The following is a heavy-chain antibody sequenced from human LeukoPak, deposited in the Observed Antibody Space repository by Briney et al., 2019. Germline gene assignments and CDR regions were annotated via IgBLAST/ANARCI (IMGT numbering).Heavy chain of an antibody. D-gene: IGHD3-10*01. CDR1: GYSFTNYW. CDR2: IYPRDSEI. V-gene: IGHV5-51*01. CDR3: ARLSRITMVRGAMDA. Sequence: GESLKISCKGSGYSFTNYWIGWVRQMPGQGLEWMGLIYPRDSEIRNSPSFQGQVTISADKSINTAYLQWSSLKASDTAMYYCARLSRITMVRGAMDAWGQGTPVTVSS. J-gene: IGHJ6*02.